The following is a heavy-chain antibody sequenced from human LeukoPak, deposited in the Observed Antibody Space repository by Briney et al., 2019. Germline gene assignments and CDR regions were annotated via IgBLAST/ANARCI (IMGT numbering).Heavy chain of an antibody. CDR3: ARHASVDGNWPMPLDY. CDR1: IDSINSSPYY. D-gene: IGHD6-19*01. V-gene: IGHV4-39*01. J-gene: IGHJ4*02. Sequence: NSSVPQSLTCTVSIDSINSSPYYWGWIRQPPGKGLEWIGNIYYSGSTYYNPSLQTRDPLSVVPAKNQFSIKQTYVPAPDTAVYYCARHASVDGNWPMPLDYWGQGSLVTVSS. CDR2: IYYSGST.